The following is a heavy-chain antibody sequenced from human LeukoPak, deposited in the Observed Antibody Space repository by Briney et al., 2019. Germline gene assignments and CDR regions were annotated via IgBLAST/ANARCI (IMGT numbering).Heavy chain of an antibody. CDR3: ARLGGNYPSYYFHS. CDR2: IYYSGST. V-gene: IGHV4-59*01. J-gene: IGHJ4*02. Sequence: PSETLSLTCTVSGGSISSYYWSWIRQPPRKGLEWSGYIYYSGSTNYNPSLKSRVTISVDTSKNQFSLKLSSVTAADTAVYYCARLGGNYPSYYFHSWGQGTLVTVSS. D-gene: IGHD1-26*01. CDR1: GGSISSYY.